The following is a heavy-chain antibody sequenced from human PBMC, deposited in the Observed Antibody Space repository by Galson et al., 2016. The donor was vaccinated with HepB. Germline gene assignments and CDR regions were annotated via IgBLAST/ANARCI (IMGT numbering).Heavy chain of an antibody. CDR1: GGTFSSYT. CDR2: IIPIFGTA. D-gene: IGHD1-26*01. J-gene: IGHJ6*02. Sequence: SVKVSCEASGGTFSSYTISWVRQAPGQGLEWMGRIIPIFGTANYAQKFQGRVTITADESTTTAYMELSSLRSEDTAMYYCARYSVRYPYYYYFGMDVWGQVTTVTVSS. V-gene: IGHV1-69*13. CDR3: ARYSVRYPYYYYFGMDV.